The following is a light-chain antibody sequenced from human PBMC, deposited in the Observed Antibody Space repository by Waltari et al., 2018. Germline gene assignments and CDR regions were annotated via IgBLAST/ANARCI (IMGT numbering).Light chain of an antibody. CDR1: QSVSSY. Sequence: EIVLTQSPATLSLSPGDRATLSCRASQSVSSYLAWYQQEPGQAPRLLIYDASNRATGSPARFSGSGSGTDFTLTISSLEPEDFAVYYCQQRSNWPLTFGGGTKVEIK. J-gene: IGKJ4*01. CDR2: DAS. V-gene: IGKV3-11*01. CDR3: QQRSNWPLT.